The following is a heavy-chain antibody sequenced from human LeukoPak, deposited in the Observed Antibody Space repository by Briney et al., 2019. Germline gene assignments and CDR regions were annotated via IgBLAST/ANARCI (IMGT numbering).Heavy chain of an antibody. J-gene: IGHJ4*02. CDR3: ARQYYYDRSSPQYFDY. Sequence: SETLSLTCTVSGASISSSSSYWGWIRQPPGKGLEWIGSIYYSGSTNYNPSLKSRVTISVDTSKNQFSLKLSSVTAADTAVYYCARQYYYDRSSPQYFDYWGQGTLVTVSS. CDR2: IYYSGST. D-gene: IGHD3-22*01. CDR1: GASISSSSSY. V-gene: IGHV4-39*01.